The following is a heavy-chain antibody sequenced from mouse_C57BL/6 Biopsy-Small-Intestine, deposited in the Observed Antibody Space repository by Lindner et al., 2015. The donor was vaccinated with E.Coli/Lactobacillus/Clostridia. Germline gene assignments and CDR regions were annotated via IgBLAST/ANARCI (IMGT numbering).Heavy chain of an antibody. CDR2: IDPEDGDT. CDR1: GFTFKDYY. V-gene: IGHV14-1*01. Sequence: EVQLQESGAELVRPGASVKLSCTGSGFTFKDYYIHWVKQRPEQGLEWIGRIDPEDGDTEYAPKSQGKASITADTSSNTAYLHLSNLTSEDTAVYYCTLYMRHWGQGTTLTVSS. D-gene: IGHD1-3*01. J-gene: IGHJ2*01. CDR3: TLYMRH.